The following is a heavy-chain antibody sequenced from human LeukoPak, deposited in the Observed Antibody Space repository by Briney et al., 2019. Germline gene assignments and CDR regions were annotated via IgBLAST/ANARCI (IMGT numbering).Heavy chain of an antibody. CDR1: GFTFSSYE. CDR3: ARDFVVSNFDY. J-gene: IGHJ4*02. Sequence: LGGSLRLSCAASGFTFSSYEMNWVRQAPGKGLEWVSYISSSGSTIYYADSVKGRFTISRDNAKNSLYLQMNSLRAEDTAVYYCARDFVVSNFDYWGQGTLVTVSS. D-gene: IGHD2-21*01. CDR2: ISSSGSTI. V-gene: IGHV3-48*03.